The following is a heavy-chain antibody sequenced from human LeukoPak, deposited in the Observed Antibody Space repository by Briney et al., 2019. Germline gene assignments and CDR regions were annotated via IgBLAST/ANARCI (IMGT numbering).Heavy chain of an antibody. D-gene: IGHD5-12*01. J-gene: IGHJ6*02. CDR1: GYTFTSYY. CDR3: ARDGSMDV. CDR2: INPNSGDT. Sequence: GASVKVSCKASGYTFTSYYMHWVRQAPGQGLEWMGWINPNSGDTNYAQKFQGRVTMTRDTSINTAYMELNRLRSDDTAIYYCARDGSMDVWGQGTTVTVSS. V-gene: IGHV1-2*02.